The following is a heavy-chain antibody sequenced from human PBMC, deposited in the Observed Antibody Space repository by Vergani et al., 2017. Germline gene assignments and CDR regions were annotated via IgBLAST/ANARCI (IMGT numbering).Heavy chain of an antibody. D-gene: IGHD1-26*01. J-gene: IGHJ4*02. V-gene: IGHV4-34*02. Sequence: QVQLQQWGAGVVKPSGTLSLTCAVFGESFSSFYWSWIRQPPGKGLEWIGEINNDGHTNYNPSPESRVTVSRDTAKNQFSLNLNSVAAADTAMYYCAVRRRGNLVGGEILTKRNLDYWGQGSLVTVSS. CDR1: GESFSSFY. CDR3: AVRRRGNLVGGEILTKRNLDY. CDR2: INNDGHT.